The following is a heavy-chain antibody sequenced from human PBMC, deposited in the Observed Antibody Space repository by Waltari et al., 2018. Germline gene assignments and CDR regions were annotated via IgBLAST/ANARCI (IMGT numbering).Heavy chain of an antibody. CDR1: GGSISSTSYY. D-gene: IGHD3-16*01. CDR3: ARPCCVGGGALLSLDL. V-gene: IGHV4-39*01. J-gene: IGHJ5*02. Sequence: QLQLQESGPGLVKPSETLSITCTVSGGSISSTSYYWGWIRQPPGKGLEWIGSFYYGGKTYYNPSLQSRITISVDTSKNQFSLKLNSVTAADTAVYYCARPCCVGGGALLSLDLWGQGTLVTVSS. CDR2: FYYGGKT.